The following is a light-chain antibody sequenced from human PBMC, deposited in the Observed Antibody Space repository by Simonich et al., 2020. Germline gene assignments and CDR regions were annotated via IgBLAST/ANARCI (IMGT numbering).Light chain of an antibody. CDR2: GGTGGIVG. Sequence: QPVLTQPPSASASLGASVTLTCTLSSGYSNYKGDWYQQRPGRGPRFVMRGGTGGIVGSKGEGIPDRFSVLGSGLNRDLTIKNIQEEDESDYHCGADHGSGSNFVWVFGGGTKLTVL. V-gene: IGLV9-49*01. CDR1: SGYSNYK. CDR3: GADHGSGSNFVWV. J-gene: IGLJ3*02.